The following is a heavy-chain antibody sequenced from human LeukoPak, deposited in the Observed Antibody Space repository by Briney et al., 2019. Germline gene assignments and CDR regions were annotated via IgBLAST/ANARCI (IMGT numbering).Heavy chain of an antibody. J-gene: IGHJ4*02. CDR1: GGSISSYY. D-gene: IGHD5-18*01. V-gene: IGHV4-34*01. Sequence: SETLSLTCTVSGGSISSYYCNWIRQPPGKGLEWIGEINHSGGTNHNPSLKSQVTISVDTSMNVFSLKLSSVTAADTAVYYCARSQLWSPFSYWGQGTLVTVSS. CDR3: ARSQLWSPFSY. CDR2: INHSGGT.